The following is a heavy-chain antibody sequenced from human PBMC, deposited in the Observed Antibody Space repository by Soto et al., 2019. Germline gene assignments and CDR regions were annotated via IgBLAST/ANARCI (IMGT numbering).Heavy chain of an antibody. CDR3: ARDPYDFWSGYLNNWLDP. Sequence: PGGSLRLSCAASGFTFSSYGMHWVRQAPGKGLEWVAVIWYDGSNKYYADSVKGRFTISRDNSKNTLYLQMNSLRAEDTAVYYCARDPYDFWSGYLNNWLDPWGQGTLVTVSS. CDR2: IWYDGSNK. J-gene: IGHJ5*02. D-gene: IGHD3-3*01. V-gene: IGHV3-33*01. CDR1: GFTFSSYG.